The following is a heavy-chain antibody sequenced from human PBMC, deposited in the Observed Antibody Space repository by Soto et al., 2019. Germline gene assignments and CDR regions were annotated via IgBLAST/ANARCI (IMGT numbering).Heavy chain of an antibody. Sequence: SVKVSCKXSGGTFSSHAISWVRQAPRQGLEWMGGIMPMYGTANYAQKFQGRVTITADKSTNIAYTKLSSLTSEDTAVYYCARGDDFDYYYTMDVWGQGTTVTVSS. CDR2: IMPMYGTA. V-gene: IGHV1-69*06. CDR1: GGTFSSHA. D-gene: IGHD3-16*01. J-gene: IGHJ6*02. CDR3: ARGDDFDYYYTMDV.